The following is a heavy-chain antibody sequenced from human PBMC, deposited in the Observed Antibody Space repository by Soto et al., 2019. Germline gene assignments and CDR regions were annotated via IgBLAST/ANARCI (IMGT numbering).Heavy chain of an antibody. V-gene: IGHV1-3*01. J-gene: IGHJ5*02. CDR2: INAANGDT. CDR1: LYIFTAYY. CDR3: VRRHVSATGIDWFDP. Sequence: ASVKVSCNASLYIFTAYYIHWVRQAPGQRLEWMGWINAANGDTKYSPKFQGRVTITRDTSASTAYMELSSLRSEDTAVYYCVRRHVSATGIDWFDPWGQGTLVTVSS. D-gene: IGHD6-13*01.